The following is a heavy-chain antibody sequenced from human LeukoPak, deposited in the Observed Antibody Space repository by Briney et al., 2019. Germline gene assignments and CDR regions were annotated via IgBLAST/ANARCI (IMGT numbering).Heavy chain of an antibody. CDR2: IYYTGNT. D-gene: IGHD3-22*01. CDR1: GGSISSGDYY. V-gene: IGHV4-31*01. Sequence: SETLSLTCTVSGGSISSGDYYWSWIRQHPGKGLEWIGYIYYTGNTYYNPSLKSPVIISVDTSKNQFSLKLSSVTAADTAVYYCARAYDSSGYYYYYYFDYWGQGTLVTVSS. J-gene: IGHJ4*02. CDR3: ARAYDSSGYYYYYYFDY.